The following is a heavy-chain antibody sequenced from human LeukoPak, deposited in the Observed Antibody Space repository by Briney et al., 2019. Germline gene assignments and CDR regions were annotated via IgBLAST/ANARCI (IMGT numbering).Heavy chain of an antibody. CDR2: IYYSGST. V-gene: IGHV4-61*08. Sequence: PSETLSLTCTVSGGSISSGGYYWSWIRQHPGKGLEWIGYIYYSGSTNYNPSLKSRVTISVDTSKNQFSLKLSSVTAADTAVYYCARQGVATLNYFDYWGQGTLVTVSS. J-gene: IGHJ4*02. D-gene: IGHD5-12*01. CDR1: GGSISSGGYY. CDR3: ARQGVATLNYFDY.